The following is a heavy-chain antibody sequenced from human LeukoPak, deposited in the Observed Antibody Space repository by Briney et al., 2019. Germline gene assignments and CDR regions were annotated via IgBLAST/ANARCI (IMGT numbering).Heavy chain of an antibody. J-gene: IGHJ4*02. CDR1: GFTFSSYW. CDR3: ARLSWLSKLTAVC. CDR2: IKQDGSEK. V-gene: IGHV3-7*01. D-gene: IGHD5-12*01. Sequence: PGGSLRLSCAASGFTFSSYWMSWVRQAPGKGLEWVANIKQDGSEKYYVDSVKGRFTISRDNAKNLLYLQMNSLRAEDTAVYYCARLSWLSKLTAVCWGQGTLVTVSS.